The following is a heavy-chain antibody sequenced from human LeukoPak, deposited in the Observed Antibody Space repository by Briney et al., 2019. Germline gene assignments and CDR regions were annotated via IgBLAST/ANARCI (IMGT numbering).Heavy chain of an antibody. CDR1: GYTFTGYY. J-gene: IGHJ2*01. CDR3: ARRGIPVAGTAYFDL. Sequence: ASVKVSCKASGYTFTGYYIHWVRQAPGQGLEWIGWIYPKSGATNYAQKFRGRVTMTRDTSINTVYMEVTRLRSDDTAVYYCARRGIPVAGTAYFDLWGRGTLVTVSS. V-gene: IGHV1-2*02. CDR2: IYPKSGAT. D-gene: IGHD6-19*01.